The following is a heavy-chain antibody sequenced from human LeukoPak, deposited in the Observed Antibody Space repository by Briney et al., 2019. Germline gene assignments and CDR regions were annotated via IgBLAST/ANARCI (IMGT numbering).Heavy chain of an antibody. Sequence: SETLSLTCTVSGDSISNYFWTWIRQPAGMGLEYIGRIYTSRSTNYNPSLKSRVIMSVDTSKNQFSLKLSSVTAADTAVYYCARARFGGREEAWGQGTLVTVSS. V-gene: IGHV4-4*07. D-gene: IGHD2-15*01. CDR3: ARARFGGREEA. CDR2: IYTSRST. J-gene: IGHJ5*02. CDR1: GDSISNYF.